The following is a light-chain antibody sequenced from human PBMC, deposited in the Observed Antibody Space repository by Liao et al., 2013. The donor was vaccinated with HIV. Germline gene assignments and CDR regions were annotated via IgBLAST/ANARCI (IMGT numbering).Light chain of an antibody. CDR3: QAWDSRTVV. J-gene: IGLJ2*01. CDR1: DLATKR. CDR2: YDS. V-gene: IGLV3-21*01. Sequence: SYELTQPPSVSVAPGETARISCGGNDLATKRVHWYQQKPGQAPFLVIFYDSDRPSGIPERLSGSNSGNTATLTISGTQAMDEADYYCQAWDSRTVVFGGGTKLTVL.